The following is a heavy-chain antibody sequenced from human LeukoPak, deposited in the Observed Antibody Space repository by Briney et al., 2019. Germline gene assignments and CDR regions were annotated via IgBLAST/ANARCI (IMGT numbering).Heavy chain of an antibody. CDR2: IYHSGST. D-gene: IGHD6-6*01. J-gene: IGHJ6*03. Sequence: SETLSLTCTVSGGSISSSSYYWGWIRQPPGKGLEWIGSIYHSGSTYYNPSLKSRVTISVDTSKNQFSLKLSSVTAADTAVYYCARDLGSSTDYYYYYMDVWGKGTTVTVSS. CDR1: GGSISSSSYY. CDR3: ARDLGSSTDYYYYYMDV. V-gene: IGHV4-39*07.